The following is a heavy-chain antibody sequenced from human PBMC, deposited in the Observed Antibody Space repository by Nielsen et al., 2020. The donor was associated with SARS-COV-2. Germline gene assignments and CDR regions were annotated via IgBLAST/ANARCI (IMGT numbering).Heavy chain of an antibody. CDR2: ISGSGGST. V-gene: IGHV3-23*01. CDR3: AKDLVGPFADYGSGSYDY. J-gene: IGHJ4*02. D-gene: IGHD3-10*01. Sequence: WIRQPPGKGLEWVSAISGSGGSTYYADSVKGRFTISRDNSKNTLYLQMNSLRAEDTAVYYCAKDLVGPFADYGSGSYDYWGQGTLVTVSS.